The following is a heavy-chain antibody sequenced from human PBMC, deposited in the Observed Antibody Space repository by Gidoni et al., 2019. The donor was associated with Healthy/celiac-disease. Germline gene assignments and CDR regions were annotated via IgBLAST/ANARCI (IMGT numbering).Heavy chain of an antibody. CDR2: IIPIFGTA. J-gene: IGHJ4*02. CDR3: AREFGGYSSSSAVDY. D-gene: IGHD6-6*01. Sequence: QVQLVQSGAAVKKPGSSVKVSCRASGGPFSSYAISWVRQAPGQGLEWMGGIIPIFGTANYAQKFQGRVTITADESTSTAYMELSSLRSEDTAVYYCAREFGGYSSSSAVDYWGQGTLVTVSS. V-gene: IGHV1-69*01. CDR1: GGPFSSYA.